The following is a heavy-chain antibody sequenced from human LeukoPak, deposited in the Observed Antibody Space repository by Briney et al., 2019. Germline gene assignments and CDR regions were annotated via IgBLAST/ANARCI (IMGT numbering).Heavy chain of an antibody. CDR1: GDSITRGTYY. CDR2: IHTSSRV. CDR3: ARDRGNGDYGDYFDS. V-gene: IGHV4-61*02. Sequence: PSETLSLTCTVPGDSITRGTYYWNWIRQPAGKGLEWIGRIHTSSRVNYNPSLKSRVTISIDTSRNLVSLRLTSVTAADAAVYYCARDRGNGDYGDYFDSWGQGTLVSVSS. J-gene: IGHJ4*02. D-gene: IGHD4-17*01.